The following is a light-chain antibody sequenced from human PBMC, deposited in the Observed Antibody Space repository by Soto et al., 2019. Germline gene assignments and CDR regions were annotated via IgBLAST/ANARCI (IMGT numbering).Light chain of an antibody. J-gene: IGLJ1*01. CDR1: SSDVGGYNY. CDR2: EVN. Sequence: QSALTQPPSASGSPGQSVAISCTGTSSDVGGYNYVSWYQQHPGKAPKLMIYEVNKRPSGVPDRFSGSKSGNTASLTVSGLQAEDEADYYCVSFTTSSSYVFGTGTKVTV. CDR3: VSFTTSSSYV. V-gene: IGLV2-8*01.